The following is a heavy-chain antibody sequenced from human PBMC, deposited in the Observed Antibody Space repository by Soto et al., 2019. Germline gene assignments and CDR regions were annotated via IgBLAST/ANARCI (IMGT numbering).Heavy chain of an antibody. V-gene: IGHV3-11*01. CDR1: GFTFSYHY. CDR3: ARGHYGLDV. J-gene: IGHJ6*02. Sequence: GGSLRLSCAASGFTFSYHYFSWIRQAPGKGLEWVSYISTTGSSIYYADSVKGRFTISRDNAKNSLYLQMNSLRVDDTAVYYCARGHYGLDVWGQGTTVTVSS. CDR2: ISTTGSSI.